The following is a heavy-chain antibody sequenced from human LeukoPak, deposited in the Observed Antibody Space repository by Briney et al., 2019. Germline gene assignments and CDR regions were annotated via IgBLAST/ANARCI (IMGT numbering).Heavy chain of an antibody. Sequence: PSETLSLTCTVSGGSISGYYYNWIRQPPGKGLEWLGYISYAGSTNYNPSLKSRVTISLDTPKNQFSLKLTSVTAADTAVYYCARLPTTGAGSDYWYFALWGRGILVAVSS. CDR2: ISYAGST. D-gene: IGHD1-1*01. J-gene: IGHJ2*01. CDR1: GGSISGYY. CDR3: ARLPTTGAGSDYWYFAL. V-gene: IGHV4-59*08.